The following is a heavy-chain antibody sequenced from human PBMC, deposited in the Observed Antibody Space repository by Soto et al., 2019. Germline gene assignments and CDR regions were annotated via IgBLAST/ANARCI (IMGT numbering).Heavy chain of an antibody. CDR2: ISYDGSNK. CDR3: AKDRKAQLERSYGMDV. Sequence: QVQLVEPGGGVVQPGRSLRLSCAASGFTFSSYGMHWVRQAPGKGLEWVAVISYDGSNKYYADSVKGRFTISRDNSKNTLYLQMNSLRAEDTAVYYCAKDRKAQLERSYGMDVWGQGTTVTVSS. V-gene: IGHV3-30*18. D-gene: IGHD1-1*01. J-gene: IGHJ6*02. CDR1: GFTFSSYG.